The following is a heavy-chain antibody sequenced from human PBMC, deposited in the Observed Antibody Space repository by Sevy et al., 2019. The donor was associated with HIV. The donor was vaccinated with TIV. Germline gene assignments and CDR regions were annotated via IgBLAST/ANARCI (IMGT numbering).Heavy chain of an antibody. CDR1: GDSVSSNSAA. CDR3: ARGWYYYFDY. D-gene: IGHD6-13*01. CDR2: TYYRSKWYS. J-gene: IGHJ4*02. Sequence: SETLYLTCAISGDSVSSNSAAWNWIRQSPSRGLEWLGRTYYRSKWYSDYAVSVESRISVNPDTSKNQFSLHLNSVTPEDTAVYYCARGWYYYFDYWGQGTLVTVSS. V-gene: IGHV6-1*01.